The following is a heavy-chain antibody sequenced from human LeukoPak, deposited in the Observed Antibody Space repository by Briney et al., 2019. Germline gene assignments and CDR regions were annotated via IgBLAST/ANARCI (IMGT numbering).Heavy chain of an antibody. Sequence: SETLSLTCTVSGGSISSYYWSWIRQPPGKGLEWIGYIYTSGSTNYNPSLKSRVTISVDTSKNQFSLKLSSVTAADTAVYYCAKYSSSWPPYYMDVWGKGTTVNVSS. V-gene: IGHV4-4*09. CDR1: GGSISSYY. D-gene: IGHD6-13*01. CDR3: AKYSSSWPPYYMDV. J-gene: IGHJ6*03. CDR2: IYTSGST.